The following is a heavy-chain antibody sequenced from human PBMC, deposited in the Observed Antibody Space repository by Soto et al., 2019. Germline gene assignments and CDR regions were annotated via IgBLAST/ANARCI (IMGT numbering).Heavy chain of an antibody. CDR2: INTYNGNT. CDR3: AMVDVYVTPSPQDV. Sequence: QVQLVQSGAEVKNPGASVKVSCKAYGYTFTRYGIGWARQAPGQGLEWMGWINTYNGNTNYAQNVQGRVTLTTDTSTSTAYMELRSLRSNDTAIYYCAMVDVYVTPSPQDVWGQGTTVIFSS. J-gene: IGHJ6*02. CDR1: GYTFTRYG. V-gene: IGHV1-18*01. D-gene: IGHD3-16*01.